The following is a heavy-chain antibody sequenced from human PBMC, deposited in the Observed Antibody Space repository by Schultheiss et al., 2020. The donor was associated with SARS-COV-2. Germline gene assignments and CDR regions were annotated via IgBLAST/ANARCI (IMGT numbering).Heavy chain of an antibody. Sequence: GGSLRLSCAASGFTFDDYGMSWVRQAPGKGLEWVSGINWNGGSTGYADSVKGRFTISRDNAKNSLYLQMNSLRAEDTALYHCAREAFTMVRGARAYYYYYYIDVWGKGTTVTVSS. V-gene: IGHV3-20*01. CDR1: GFTFDDYG. CDR2: INWNGGST. D-gene: IGHD3-10*01. CDR3: AREAFTMVRGARAYYYYYYIDV. J-gene: IGHJ6*03.